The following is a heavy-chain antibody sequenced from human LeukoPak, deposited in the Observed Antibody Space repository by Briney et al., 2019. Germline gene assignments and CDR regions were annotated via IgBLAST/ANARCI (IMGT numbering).Heavy chain of an antibody. J-gene: IGHJ3*02. CDR3: ARGGWLQLSAFDI. CDR1: GGSISSGGYY. Sequence: SETLSLTCAVSGGSISSGGYYWSWIRQHPGKGLEWIGYIYYSGSTYYNPSLKSRVTISVDTSKNQFSLKLSSVTAADTAVYYCARGGWLQLSAFDIWGQGTTVTVSS. D-gene: IGHD5-24*01. CDR2: IYYSGST. V-gene: IGHV4-31*11.